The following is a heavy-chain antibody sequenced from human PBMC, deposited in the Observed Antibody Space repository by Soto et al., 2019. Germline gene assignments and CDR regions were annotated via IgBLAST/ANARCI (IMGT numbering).Heavy chain of an antibody. Sequence: GGSLRLSCAASGFTFSSYAMSWVRQAPGTGLEWVSAISGSGGSTYYADSVKGRFTISRDNSKNTLYLQMNSLRAEDTAVYYCAKSVRRGHDAFDIWGQGTMVTVSS. V-gene: IGHV3-23*01. CDR3: AKSVRRGHDAFDI. CDR2: ISGSGGST. CDR1: GFTFSSYA. J-gene: IGHJ3*02.